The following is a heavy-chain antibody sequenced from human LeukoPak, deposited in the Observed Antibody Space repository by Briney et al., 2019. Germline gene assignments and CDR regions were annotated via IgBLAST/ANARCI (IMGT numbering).Heavy chain of an antibody. J-gene: IGHJ6*02. CDR1: GFTFSSYA. CDR3: AKGRDTYLYGMDV. Sequence: PGGSLRLSCAASGFTFSSYAMQWVRQAPGKGLEWVAFILYGGSNKYYADSVKGRFTISRDNSKNTLYLQMNSLTAEDTAVYYCAKGRDTYLYGMDVWGQGTTVTVSS. V-gene: IGHV3-30*02. CDR2: ILYGGSNK.